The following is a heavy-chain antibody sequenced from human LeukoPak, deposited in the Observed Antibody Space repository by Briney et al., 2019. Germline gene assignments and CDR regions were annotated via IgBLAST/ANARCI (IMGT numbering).Heavy chain of an antibody. CDR2: INPNSGGT. D-gene: IGHD5-12*01. CDR3: ARDISDYDYEGLFDY. Sequence: ASVKVSCKASGYTFTGYYMHWVRQAPGQGLEWMGRINPNSGGTNYAQKFQGRVTMTRDTSISTAYMELSRLRSDDTAVYYCARDISDYDYEGLFDYSGQGTLVTVSS. J-gene: IGHJ4*02. CDR1: GYTFTGYY. V-gene: IGHV1-2*06.